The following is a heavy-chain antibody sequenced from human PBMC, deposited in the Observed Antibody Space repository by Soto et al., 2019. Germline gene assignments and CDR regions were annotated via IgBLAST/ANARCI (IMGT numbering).Heavy chain of an antibody. CDR3: ARDRLRGVLNWFDP. CDR1: GYTFTSYA. CDR2: INAGNGNT. J-gene: IGHJ5*02. V-gene: IGHV1-3*01. D-gene: IGHD3-10*01. Sequence: QVQLVQSGAEVKKPGASVKVSCKASGYTFTSYAMHWVRQAPGQRLEWMGWINAGNGNTKYSQKFQGRVTMTRDTSASTAYMELSSLRSEDTAVYYCARDRLRGVLNWFDPWGQGTLVTVSS.